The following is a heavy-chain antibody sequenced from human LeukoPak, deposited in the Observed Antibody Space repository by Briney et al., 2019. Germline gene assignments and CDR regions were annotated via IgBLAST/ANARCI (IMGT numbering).Heavy chain of an antibody. J-gene: IGHJ4*02. D-gene: IGHD3-22*01. V-gene: IGHV3-53*05. Sequence: GGSLRLSCAASGFTVSSNYMSWVRQAPGKGLEWVSVIYSGGSTYYADSVKGRFTISRDNSKNTLYLQMNSLRSEDTAVYYCARGYYDSSGYYQFDYWGQGTLVTVSS. CDR3: ARGYYDSSGYYQFDY. CDR1: GFTVSSNY. CDR2: IYSGGST.